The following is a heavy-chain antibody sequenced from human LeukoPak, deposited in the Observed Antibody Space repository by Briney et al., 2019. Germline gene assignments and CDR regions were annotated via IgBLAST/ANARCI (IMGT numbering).Heavy chain of an antibody. CDR3: ARDRPTGAPRLFVVQ. CDR2: MSSGSSYI. V-gene: IGHV3-21*01. Sequence: GGSLRLSCAASGFTFSSYSMTWVRQAPGKGLEWVSSMSSGSSYIYYADSVRGRFTISRDNAKNSLYLLMNSLRAEDTAVYYCARDRPTGAPRLFVVQWGQGTLVTVSS. D-gene: IGHD3-3*01. J-gene: IGHJ4*02. CDR1: GFTFSSYS.